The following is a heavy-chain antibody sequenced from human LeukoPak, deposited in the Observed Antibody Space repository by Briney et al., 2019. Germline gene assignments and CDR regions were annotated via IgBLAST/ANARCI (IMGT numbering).Heavy chain of an antibody. CDR1: GYIFTSYN. J-gene: IGHJ4*02. D-gene: IGHD6-19*01. Sequence: ASVKVSCKASGYIFTSYNINWVRQPPGQGLEWMGIINPSGGSTNYAQKFQGRVTMTRDTSTSTVYMELSSLRSEDTAVYYCARFAVHRRLAVAGQFGLDYWGQGTLVTVSS. V-gene: IGHV1-46*01. CDR2: INPSGGST. CDR3: ARFAVHRRLAVAGQFGLDY.